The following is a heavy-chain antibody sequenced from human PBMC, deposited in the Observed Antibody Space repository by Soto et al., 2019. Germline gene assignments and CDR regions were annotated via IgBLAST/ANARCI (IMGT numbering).Heavy chain of an antibody. J-gene: IGHJ6*02. Sequence: GGSLRLSCAASGFTFSSYGMHWVRQAPGKGLEWVAVIWYDGSNKYYADSVKGRFTISRDNSKNTLYLQMNSLRAEDTAVYYCAVNTIFGVVIQGYGMDVWGQGTTVTVSS. D-gene: IGHD3-3*01. V-gene: IGHV3-33*01. CDR3: AVNTIFGVVIQGYGMDV. CDR1: GFTFSSYG. CDR2: IWYDGSNK.